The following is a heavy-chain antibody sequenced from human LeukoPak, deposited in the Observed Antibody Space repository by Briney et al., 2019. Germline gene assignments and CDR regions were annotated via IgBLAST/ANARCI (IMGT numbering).Heavy chain of an antibody. CDR2: INPNSGGT. D-gene: IGHD1/OR15-1a*01. CDR3: ATNPLYHYGMDV. J-gene: IGHJ6*02. CDR1: GYTFTGYY. V-gene: IGHV1-2*02. Sequence: ASVKVSCKASGYTFTGYYMHWVRQAPGQGLEWMGWINPNSGGTNYAQKFQGRVTMTRDTSISTAYMELSSLRSEDTAVYYCATNPLYHYGMDVWGQGTAVTVSS.